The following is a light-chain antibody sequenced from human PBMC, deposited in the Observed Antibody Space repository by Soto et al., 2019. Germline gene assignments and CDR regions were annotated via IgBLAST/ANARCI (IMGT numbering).Light chain of an antibody. Sequence: QLVLTQSPSASASLGASVKLTCTLSSGHSSFAIAWHQQQPEKGPRYLMKLNIDGSHTKGDGIPDRFSGSSSGAERYLTISGLQSEDEADYYCQTWGTGIRVFGGGTKLTVL. CDR1: SGHSSFA. V-gene: IGLV4-69*01. CDR3: QTWGTGIRV. CDR2: LNIDGSH. J-gene: IGLJ3*02.